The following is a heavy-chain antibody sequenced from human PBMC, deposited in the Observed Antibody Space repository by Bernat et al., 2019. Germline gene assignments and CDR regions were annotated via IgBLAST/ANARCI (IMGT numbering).Heavy chain of an antibody. CDR3: AKVETGTSRTPILDY. D-gene: IGHD1-14*01. CDR1: GFTVSSNY. CDR2: IYSGGST. J-gene: IGHJ4*02. Sequence: EVQLVESGGGLIQPGGSLRLSCAASGFTVSSNYMSWVRQAPGKGLEWVSVIYSGGSTYYADSVKGRFTISRDNSKNTLYLQMNSLRAEDTAVYYCAKVETGTSRTPILDYWGQGTLVTVSS. V-gene: IGHV3-53*01.